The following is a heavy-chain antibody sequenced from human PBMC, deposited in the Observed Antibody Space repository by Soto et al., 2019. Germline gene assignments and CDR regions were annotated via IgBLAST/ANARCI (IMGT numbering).Heavy chain of an antibody. CDR2: ISYDGSNK. D-gene: IGHD1-26*01. J-gene: IGHJ5*02. V-gene: IGHV3-30-3*01. Sequence: QVQLVESGGGVVQPGRSLRLSCAASGFTFSSYAMHWVHQAPGKGLEWVAVISYDGSNKYYADSVKGRFTISRDNSKNTLYLQMNSLRAEDTAVYYCARAPSGSYFDWFDPWGQGTLVTVSS. CDR3: ARAPSGSYFDWFDP. CDR1: GFTFSSYA.